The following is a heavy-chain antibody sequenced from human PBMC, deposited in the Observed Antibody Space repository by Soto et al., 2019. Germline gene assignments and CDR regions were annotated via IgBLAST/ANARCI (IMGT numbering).Heavy chain of an antibody. D-gene: IGHD2-15*01. J-gene: IGHJ4*02. CDR2: IIPVFGAP. Sequence: QVQLVQSGAEVKRPGSSVKVSCKASGVVFSTYAITWVRQAPGQGLEWMGVIIPVFGAPKYAQRFQGRVTITADKSTSTAYMELTSLRSEDTAIYYCARDCCTTDTCYSGLEYWGQGTLVTVSS. CDR3: ARDCCTTDTCYSGLEY. CDR1: GVVFSTYA. V-gene: IGHV1-69*06.